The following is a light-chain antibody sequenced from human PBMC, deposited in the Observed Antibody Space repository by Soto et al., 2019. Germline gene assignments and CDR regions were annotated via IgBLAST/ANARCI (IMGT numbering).Light chain of an antibody. J-gene: IGKJ2*01. CDR1: QGIRTD. CDR2: AAS. Sequence: AIQMTQSPSSLSASVGDRVTITCRASQGIRTDLGWYQQKPGKAPKLLIYAASSLQSGVPSRFSGSGSGTDFTLTISSLQPEDFATYYCLQDYNYPRTFGQGTKLEIK. CDR3: LQDYNYPRT. V-gene: IGKV1-6*01.